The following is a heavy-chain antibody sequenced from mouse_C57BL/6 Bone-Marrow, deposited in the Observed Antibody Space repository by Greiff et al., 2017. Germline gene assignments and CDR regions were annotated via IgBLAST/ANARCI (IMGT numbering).Heavy chain of an antibody. V-gene: IGHV10-1*01. D-gene: IGHD1-1*01. CDR3: VRGYYGSSADWYFDV. CDR1: GFSFNTYA. CDR2: IRSKSNNYAT. Sequence: DVQLVESGGGLVQPKGSLKLSCAASGFSFNTYAMNWVRQAPGKGLEWVARIRSKSNNYATYYADSVKDRFTISSDDSESMLYLQMNNLKTEDTAMYYCVRGYYGSSADWYFDVWGTGTTVTVSS. J-gene: IGHJ1*03.